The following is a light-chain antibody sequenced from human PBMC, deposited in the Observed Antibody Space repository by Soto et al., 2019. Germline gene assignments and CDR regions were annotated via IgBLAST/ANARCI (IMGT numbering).Light chain of an antibody. CDR1: QGIRND. V-gene: IGKV1-6*01. CDR2: AAS. Sequence: AIQMTQSPSSLSASVGDRVTITCRASQGIRNDLDWFQQKPGKAPKLLIYAASNLQIGVPARFSGSGSGTDFTLTISSLQPEDFSTYYCLQKFFYPFTVGPGTKVDIK. J-gene: IGKJ3*01. CDR3: LQKFFYPFT.